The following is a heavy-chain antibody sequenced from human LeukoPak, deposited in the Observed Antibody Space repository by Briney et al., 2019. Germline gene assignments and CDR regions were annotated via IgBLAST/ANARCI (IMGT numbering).Heavy chain of an antibody. CDR1: RFTFSSYF. D-gene: IGHD6-19*01. J-gene: IGHJ2*01. CDR3: AKDAPGGWWYFDL. CDR2: ISGSGGTT. Sequence: PGGSLRLSCAASRFTFSSYFMSWVRQAPGKGLEWVSVISGSGGTTYYAVSVKGRFTISRDNSKNTLYLQMNSLRAEDTAVYYCAKDAPGGWWYFDLWGRGTLVTVSS. V-gene: IGHV3-23*01.